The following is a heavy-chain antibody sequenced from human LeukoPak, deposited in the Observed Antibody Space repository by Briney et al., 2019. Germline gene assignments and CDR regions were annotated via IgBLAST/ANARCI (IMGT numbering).Heavy chain of an antibody. CDR2: IYYSGSA. J-gene: IGHJ4*02. V-gene: IGHV4-59*12. Sequence: GSLRLSCAASGFTFTNDFMTWVRQPPGKGLEWIGSIYYSGSAYYNPSLTGRVTISIDTSKKQFSLKLSSVTAADTAVYYCARENYYNTSGVTDYWGQGTLVTVSS. CDR1: GFTFTNDF. D-gene: IGHD3-22*01. CDR3: ARENYYNTSGVTDY.